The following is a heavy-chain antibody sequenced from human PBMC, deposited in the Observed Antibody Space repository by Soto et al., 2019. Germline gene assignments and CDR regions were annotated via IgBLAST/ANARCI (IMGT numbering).Heavy chain of an antibody. CDR2: IIPIFGTA. D-gene: IGHD1-26*01. CDR1: GGTFSSYA. J-gene: IGHJ4*02. CDR3: ARLRGAGYNPPGLDC. V-gene: IGHV1-69*06. Sequence: SSLKVSCKASGGTFSSYAISWVRQAPGQGLEWMGGIIPIFGTANYAQKFQGRVTITADKSTSTAYMELSSLRSEDTAVYSCARLRGAGYNPPGLDCWGKGSLVRVSS.